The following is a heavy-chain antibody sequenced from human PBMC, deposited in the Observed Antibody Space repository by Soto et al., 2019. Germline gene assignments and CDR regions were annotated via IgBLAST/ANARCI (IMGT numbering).Heavy chain of an antibody. Sequence: EVQLVESGGGLIQPGGSLRLSCAASGFTVSDNYMTWVRQAPGKGLEWVSVMYSGGTATSYADSVKGRFTVSRDSSKNTVSLQLDSLRAEDTAVYYCARGVPVGAIGRFYFDSWGQGTLDTVSS. J-gene: IGHJ4*02. V-gene: IGHV3-53*01. CDR2: MYSGGTAT. D-gene: IGHD1-26*01. CDR3: ARGVPVGAIGRFYFDS. CDR1: GFTVSDNY.